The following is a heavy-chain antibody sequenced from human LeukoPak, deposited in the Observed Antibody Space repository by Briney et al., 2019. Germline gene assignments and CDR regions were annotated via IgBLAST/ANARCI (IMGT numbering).Heavy chain of an antibody. CDR2: MSYGGQNE. V-gene: IGHV3-30*03. CDR1: GLTFSGYD. Sequence: GGSLRLSCAASGLTFSGYDMHWIRQAPGKGPEWVAVMSYGGQNERYADSVKGRFTVSRDNPENTVYLEMNSLRLEDTAVYYCARGEMVQVYWGQGTLVTVSS. J-gene: IGHJ4*02. D-gene: IGHD5-24*01. CDR3: ARGEMVQVY.